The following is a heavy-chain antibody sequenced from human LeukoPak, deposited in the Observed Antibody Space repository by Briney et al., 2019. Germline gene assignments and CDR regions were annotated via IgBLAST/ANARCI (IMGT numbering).Heavy chain of an antibody. V-gene: IGHV1-2*02. CDR2: INPNSGVT. Sequence: ASVKVSCKASGYTVTGYDMQWGPQAPGQGLEGRGWINPNSGVTNYAQNFQGRVNRTRDTSSSTDSMVVSRLRSGDTAVYYCARFEAMVGAPPHYYYYYGMDVWGQGTTVTVSS. CDR3: ARFEAMVGAPPHYYYYYGMDV. J-gene: IGHJ6*02. D-gene: IGHD5-18*01. CDR1: GYTVTGYD.